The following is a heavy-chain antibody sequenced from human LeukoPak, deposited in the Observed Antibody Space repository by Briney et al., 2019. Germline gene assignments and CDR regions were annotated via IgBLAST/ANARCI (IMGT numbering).Heavy chain of an antibody. CDR2: IYYSGST. J-gene: IGHJ4*02. Sequence: SETLSLTCTVSGGSISSSSYYWGWIRQPPGKGLEWIGSIYYSGSTYYNPSLKSRVTISVDTSKNQFSLKLSSVTAADTAVYYCARQRRSMFGELLPFDYWGQGTLVTVSS. V-gene: IGHV4-39*01. D-gene: IGHD3-10*02. CDR3: ARQRRSMFGELLPFDY. CDR1: GGSISSSSYY.